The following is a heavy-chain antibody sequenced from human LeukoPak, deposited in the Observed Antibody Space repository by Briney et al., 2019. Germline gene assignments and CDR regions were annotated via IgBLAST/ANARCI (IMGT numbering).Heavy chain of an antibody. CDR3: AREEQLWSTGSYYFDY. Sequence: SETLSLTCTVSGVSISSGGYYWSWIRQPPGKSLEWIGYIYHSGSTYYNPSLKSRVTISVDRSKNQFSLKLSSVTAADTAVYYCAREEQLWSTGSYYFDYWGQGTLVTVSS. V-gene: IGHV4-30-2*01. CDR1: GVSISSGGYY. J-gene: IGHJ4*02. D-gene: IGHD5-18*01. CDR2: IYHSGST.